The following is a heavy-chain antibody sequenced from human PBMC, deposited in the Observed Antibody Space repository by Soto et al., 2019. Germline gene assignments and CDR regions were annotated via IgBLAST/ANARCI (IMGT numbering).Heavy chain of an antibody. CDR2: IYYSGST. CDR1: GGSISSGHYY. Sequence: QVQLQESDPGLVKPSQTLSLTCTVSGGSISSGHYYWSWIRQLPRKVLEWIGYIYYSGSTYFNLSRKSRVSISVDTSKNQFSLKLSSVAAADTAVYSYARLLTDNYFDSWGQGTLVTVSS. J-gene: IGHJ5*01. V-gene: IGHV4-31*03. CDR3: ARLLTDNYFDS. D-gene: IGHD3-16*01.